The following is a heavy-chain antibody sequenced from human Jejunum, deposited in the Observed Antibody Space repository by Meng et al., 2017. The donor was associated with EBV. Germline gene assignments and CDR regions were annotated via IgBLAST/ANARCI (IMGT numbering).Heavy chain of an antibody. CDR1: GYTFTSSG. CDR3: ARVRPGGGWFDP. D-gene: IGHD2-8*02. V-gene: IGHV7-4-1*02. CDR2: INTNTGYP. Sequence: QLQCVPSGSELKKPGASVKVSCKASGYTFTSSGINWVRQAPGQGLEWMGWINTNTGYPTYAQDFTGRFVFSLDTSVSTAYLQITSLSTEDNAVYYCARVRPGGGWFDPWGQGTLVTVSS. J-gene: IGHJ5*02.